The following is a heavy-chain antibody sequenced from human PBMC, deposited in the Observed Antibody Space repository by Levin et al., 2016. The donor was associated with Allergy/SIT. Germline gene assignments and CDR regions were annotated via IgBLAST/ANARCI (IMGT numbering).Heavy chain of an antibody. V-gene: IGHV4-34*01. Sequence: WIRQPPGKGLEWIGEINHSGSTNYNPSLKSRVTISVDKSKNQFSLKLSSVTAADTAVYYCARGPTMVRGVITPLDYWGQGTLVTVSS. J-gene: IGHJ4*02. CDR3: ARGPTMVRGVITPLDY. D-gene: IGHD3-10*01. CDR2: INHSGST.